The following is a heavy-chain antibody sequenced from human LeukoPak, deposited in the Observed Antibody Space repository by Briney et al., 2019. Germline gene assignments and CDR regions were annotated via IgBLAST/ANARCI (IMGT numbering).Heavy chain of an antibody. CDR3: ARDTGYNAFDY. CDR1: GFTFSSYG. D-gene: IGHD5-24*01. Sequence: GRSLRLSCAVSGFTFSSYGMHWVRQAPGKGLEWVAVIWYDGSKKYYADSVKGRFTISRDNSKNTLYLQMNSLRAEDTAVYYCARDTGYNAFDYWGQGTLVTVSS. CDR2: IWYDGSKK. J-gene: IGHJ4*02. V-gene: IGHV3-33*01.